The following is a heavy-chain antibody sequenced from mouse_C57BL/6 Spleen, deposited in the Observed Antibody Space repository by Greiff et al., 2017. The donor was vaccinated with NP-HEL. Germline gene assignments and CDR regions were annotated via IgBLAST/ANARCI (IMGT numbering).Heavy chain of an antibody. V-gene: IGHV1-26*01. CDR1: GYTFTDYY. D-gene: IGHD2-2*01. Sequence: EVQLQQSGPELVKPGASVKISCKASGYTFTDYYMNWVKQSHGKSLEWIGDINPNNGGTSYNQKFKGKATLTVDKSSSTAYMELRSLTSEDSAVYYCATLPVLYYGYDFYAMDYWGQGTSVTVSS. CDR3: ATLPVLYYGYDFYAMDY. CDR2: INPNNGGT. J-gene: IGHJ4*01.